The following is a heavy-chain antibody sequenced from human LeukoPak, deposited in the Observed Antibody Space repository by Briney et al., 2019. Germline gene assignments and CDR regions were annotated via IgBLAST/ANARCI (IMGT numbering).Heavy chain of an antibody. Sequence: QPGGSLRLSCAASGFTFSSYWMSWVRQAPGKGLEWVANIKQDGSEKYYVDSVKGRFTISRDNAKNSLYLQMNSLRAEDTAVYYCARHLGVVMDYYYGMDVWGRGTTVTVSS. CDR3: ARHLGVVMDYYYGMDV. CDR1: GFTFSSYW. J-gene: IGHJ6*02. V-gene: IGHV3-7*01. CDR2: IKQDGSEK. D-gene: IGHD3-3*01.